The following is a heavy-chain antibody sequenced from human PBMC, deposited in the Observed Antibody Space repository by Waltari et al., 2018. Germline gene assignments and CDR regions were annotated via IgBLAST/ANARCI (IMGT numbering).Heavy chain of an antibody. D-gene: IGHD6-6*01. V-gene: IGHV4-31*03. Sequence: QVQLQESGPGLVKPSQTLSLTCTVSGGSISSGGYYWSWIRQHPGKGLEWIGYIYYSGSTYYNPSLKSRGTISVDTSKNQFSLKRSSVTAADTAVYYCASSIAARVGAFDIWGQGTMVTVSS. J-gene: IGHJ3*02. CDR3: ASSIAARVGAFDI. CDR2: IYYSGST. CDR1: GGSISSGGYY.